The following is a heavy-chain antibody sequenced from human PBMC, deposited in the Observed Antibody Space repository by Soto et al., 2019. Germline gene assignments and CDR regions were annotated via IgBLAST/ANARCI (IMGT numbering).Heavy chain of an antibody. CDR2: ITDNGGST. CDR3: AKERATTTAFDY. V-gene: IGHV3-23*01. J-gene: IGHJ4*02. CDR1: GFTFSRDG. Sequence: PGGSLRLSCSASGFTFSRDGMSWVRQAPGKALEWVSLITDNGGSTYYADSVKGRFTISRDNTKNTLFLQMNSLRAEDTAVYYCAKERATTTAFDYWGQGALVTVSS. D-gene: IGHD4-17*01.